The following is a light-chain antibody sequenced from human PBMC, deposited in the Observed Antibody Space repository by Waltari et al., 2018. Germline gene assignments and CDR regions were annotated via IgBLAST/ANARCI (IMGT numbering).Light chain of an antibody. CDR2: ENN. J-gene: IGLJ1*01. Sequence: QSVLTQPPSVSAAPGQTVTIPCSAASSKIGNNYLSWYQHFPGTAPKLLIYENNRRPSGIPDRFSGSKSGTSATLGITGLQTGDEADYYCGTWDASLGGIFGTGTKVTVL. CDR3: GTWDASLGGI. V-gene: IGLV1-51*02. CDR1: SSKIGNNY.